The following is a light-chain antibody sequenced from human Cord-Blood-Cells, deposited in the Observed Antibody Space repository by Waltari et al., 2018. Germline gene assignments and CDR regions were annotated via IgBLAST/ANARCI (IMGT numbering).Light chain of an antibody. J-gene: IGLJ3*02. CDR1: SSDVGSYNL. V-gene: IGLV2-23*01. CDR3: SSYAGSNTWV. Sequence: QSALTQPASVSGSPGQSITISCTGTSSDVGSYNLVSWYQQHPGKAPKLMIYEGSKRPSGVSNRFSGSKSGNTASLTISGLQAEDEAYYYCSSYAGSNTWVFGGGTKLTVL. CDR2: EGS.